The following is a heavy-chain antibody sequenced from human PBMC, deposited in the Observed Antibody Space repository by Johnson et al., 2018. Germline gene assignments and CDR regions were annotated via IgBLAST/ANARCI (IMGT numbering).Heavy chain of an antibody. CDR3: TRDPTTGTNGGYYYYMDV. Sequence: VQLVESGGGVVRPGGSLRLSCAASGFTFDDYGMRWVRQAPGKGLEWVSGIYSGGSTYYADSVKGRFTISRDNSKNTLYLQLNSLGVEDTAGCFCTRDPTTGTNGGYYYYMDVWGKGTTVTVAS. J-gene: IGHJ6*03. V-gene: IGHV3-20*04. CDR2: IYSGGST. CDR1: GFTFDDYG. D-gene: IGHD4-11*01.